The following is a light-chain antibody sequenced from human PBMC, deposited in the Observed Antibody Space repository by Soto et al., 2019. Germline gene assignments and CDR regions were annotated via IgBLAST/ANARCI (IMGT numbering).Light chain of an antibody. J-gene: IGKJ2*01. V-gene: IGKV3-20*01. CDR3: HQYGSSPYT. Sequence: EIVLTQSPGTLSLSPGERATLSCRASQSVSSSYLAWYQQKPGQAPSLLIFGASSRATGIPYRFSGSGSGTDFTLTISRLEPEDFAVYYCHQYGSSPYTFGRGTKLEIE. CDR1: QSVSSSY. CDR2: GAS.